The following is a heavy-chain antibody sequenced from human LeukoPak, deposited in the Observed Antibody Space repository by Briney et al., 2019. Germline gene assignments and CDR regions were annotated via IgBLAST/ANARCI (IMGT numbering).Heavy chain of an antibody. J-gene: IGHJ4*02. CDR2: INGDGSDT. V-gene: IGHV3-74*01. Sequence: GGSLRLSCAASGSTFSTYWMHWVRQAPGKGLVWVAQINGDGSDTSYADSMKGRFTISRDNSKNTLYLQMNSLRAEDTAVYYCATGRYYFDYWGQGTLVTVSS. CDR3: ATGRYYFDY. CDR1: GSTFSTYW.